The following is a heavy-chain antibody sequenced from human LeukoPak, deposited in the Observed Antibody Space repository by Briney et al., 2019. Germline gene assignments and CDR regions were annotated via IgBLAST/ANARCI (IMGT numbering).Heavy chain of an antibody. CDR1: GASISSNY. D-gene: IGHD6-6*01. Sequence: SETLSLTCNVSGASISSNYLSWIRQPPGKGLEWIGFIYHTGSTNYNPSLKSRVTLSVDTSKNQFSLRLSSVTAADTAVYYCATAYRSLSKFDYWGQGTLVTVSS. CDR3: ATAYRSLSKFDY. CDR2: IYHTGST. J-gene: IGHJ4*02. V-gene: IGHV4-59*01.